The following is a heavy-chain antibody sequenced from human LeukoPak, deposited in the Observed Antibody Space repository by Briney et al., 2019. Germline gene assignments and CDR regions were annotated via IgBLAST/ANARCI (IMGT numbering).Heavy chain of an antibody. V-gene: IGHV3-23*01. CDR2: ITGRGGNT. CDR1: GFTFRNYA. CDR3: AKWGGYDVLTGYYVSDY. J-gene: IGHJ4*02. D-gene: IGHD3-9*01. Sequence: RSLRLSCPAPGFTFRNYAMSWVRQAPGKGLEWASAITGRGGNTYYADSAKGRFTISRDNSKNAVFLQMNSLRAEDTAVYYWAKWGGYDVLTGYYVSDYWGQGTLVTVSS.